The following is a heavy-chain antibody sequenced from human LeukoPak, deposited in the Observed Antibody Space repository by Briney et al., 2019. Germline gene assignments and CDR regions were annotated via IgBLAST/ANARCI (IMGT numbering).Heavy chain of an antibody. CDR2: INPNSGGT. CDR1: GYTFTGYY. V-gene: IGHV1-2*06. D-gene: IGHD2-15*01. CDR3: ARSHCSGGSCYSGRTGIDY. Sequence: GASVKVSCKASGYTFTGYYMHWVRQAPGQGLEWMGRINPNSGGTNYAQKFQGRVTMTRDTSISTAYMKLSRLRSDDTAVYYCARSHCSGGSCYSGRTGIDYWGQGTLVTVSS. J-gene: IGHJ4*02.